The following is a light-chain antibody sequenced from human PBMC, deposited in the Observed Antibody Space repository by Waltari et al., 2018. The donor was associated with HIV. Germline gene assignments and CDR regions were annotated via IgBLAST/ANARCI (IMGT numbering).Light chain of an antibody. V-gene: IGKV3-15*01. CDR3: QQYNNWPPYT. CDR1: QSIRSN. Sequence: VLTQSPATLSVSPVERATLSCRASQSIRSNLAWYQQIAGQAPRLLIYGASTRAADGPARFSGSGAGTEFTLTISSLQSDDVAVYYCQQYNNWPPYTFGQGTKLEIK. J-gene: IGKJ2*01. CDR2: GAS.